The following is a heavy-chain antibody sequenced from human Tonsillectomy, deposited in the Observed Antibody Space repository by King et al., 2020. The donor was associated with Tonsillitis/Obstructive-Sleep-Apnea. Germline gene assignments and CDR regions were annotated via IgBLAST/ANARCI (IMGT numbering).Heavy chain of an antibody. D-gene: IGHD2-2*01. CDR3: ARAFCSSSTCYTAFDP. CDR2: INPNSGGT. Sequence: QLVQSGAEVKKPGASVQVSCKASGYTFTGYYMHWVRQAPGQGLEWMGWINPNSGGTKYAQKFQGWVTMTRDTSISTAYMELSRLRSDDTAVYYCARAFCSSSTCYTAFDPWGQGTLVTVSS. J-gene: IGHJ5*02. V-gene: IGHV1-2*04. CDR1: GYTFTGYY.